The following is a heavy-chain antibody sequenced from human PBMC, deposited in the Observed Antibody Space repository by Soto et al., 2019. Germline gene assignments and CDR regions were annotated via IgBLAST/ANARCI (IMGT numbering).Heavy chain of an antibody. Sequence: PSETLSLTCTVSGGSISSSSYYWGWIRQPPGKGLEWIGSIYYSGSTYYNPSLKSRVTISVDTSKNQFSLKLSSVTAADTAVYYCASPKIAFYNWFDPWGQGTRVTVS. D-gene: IGHD3-3*02. V-gene: IGHV4-39*01. CDR2: IYYSGST. CDR1: GGSISSSSYY. J-gene: IGHJ5*02. CDR3: ASPKIAFYNWFDP.